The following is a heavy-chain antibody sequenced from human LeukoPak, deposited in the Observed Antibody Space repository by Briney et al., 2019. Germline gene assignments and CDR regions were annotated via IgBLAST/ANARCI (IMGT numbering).Heavy chain of an antibody. V-gene: IGHV3-9*03. D-gene: IGHD6-19*01. CDR3: AKDMGQWLGKIDY. J-gene: IGHJ4*02. CDR2: ISWNSGSI. Sequence: GGSLRLSCAASGFTFDDYAMHWVRQAPGKGLERVSGISWNSGSIGYADSVKGRFTISRDNAKNSLYLQMNSLRAEDMALYYCAKDMGQWLGKIDYWGQGTLVTVSS. CDR1: GFTFDDYA.